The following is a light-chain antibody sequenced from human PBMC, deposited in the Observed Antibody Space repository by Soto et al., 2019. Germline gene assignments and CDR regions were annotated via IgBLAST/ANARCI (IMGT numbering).Light chain of an antibody. CDR3: QRYNNWPLT. Sequence: EFVMTQSPATLSVSPGEGATLSCRASQGIGETLAWYQHKPGQTPRLLIYDTSTRTTGVPARFSGSRSGTEFTLTINSLQSEDFAVYYCQRYNNWPLTFGGGTKVESK. CDR2: DTS. CDR1: QGIGET. V-gene: IGKV3-15*01. J-gene: IGKJ4*01.